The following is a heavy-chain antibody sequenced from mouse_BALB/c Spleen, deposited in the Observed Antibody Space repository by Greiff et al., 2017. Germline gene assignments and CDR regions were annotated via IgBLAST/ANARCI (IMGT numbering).Heavy chain of an antibody. CDR3: ARSAVVPYYYAMDY. D-gene: IGHD1-1*01. J-gene: IGHJ4*01. V-gene: IGHV1S34*01. CDR2: ISCYNGAT. CDR1: GYSFTGYY. Sequence: LVRTGASVKISCKASGYSFTGYYMHWVKQSHGKSLEWIGYISCYNGATSYNQKFKGKATFTVDTSSSTAYMQFNSLTSEDSAVYYCARSAVVPYYYAMDYWGQGTSDTVSS.